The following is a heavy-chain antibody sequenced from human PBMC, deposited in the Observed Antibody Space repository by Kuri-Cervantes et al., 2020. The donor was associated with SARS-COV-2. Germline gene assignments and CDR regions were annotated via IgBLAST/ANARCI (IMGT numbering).Heavy chain of an antibody. V-gene: IGHV1-69*05. CDR1: GGTFSSYA. D-gene: IGHD3-3*01. CDR2: IIPIFGTA. Sequence: SVKVSCKASGGTFSSYAISWVQQAPGQGLEWMGGIIPIFGTANYAQKFQGRVTITTDESTSTAYMELSSLRSEDTAVYYCATAPKEWLFFDYWGQGTLVTVSS. CDR3: ATAPKEWLFFDY. J-gene: IGHJ4*02.